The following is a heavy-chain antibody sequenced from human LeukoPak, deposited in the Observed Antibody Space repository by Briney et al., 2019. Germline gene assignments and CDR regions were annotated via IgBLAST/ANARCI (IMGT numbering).Heavy chain of an antibody. J-gene: IGHJ4*02. V-gene: IGHV3-7*01. CDR3: AKVRKLRTRGVMDPLDY. CDR2: IQQEGSEK. CDR1: GFTFNYYW. D-gene: IGHD3-10*01. Sequence: PGGCLRLSFATPGFTFNYYWLASVRQAPGKGIGMVATIQQEGSEKSDVDSVKGRFKISRDKAKNSLYLQLNSLRAEDTAVYYCAKVRKLRTRGVMDPLDYWGQGTLVTVSS.